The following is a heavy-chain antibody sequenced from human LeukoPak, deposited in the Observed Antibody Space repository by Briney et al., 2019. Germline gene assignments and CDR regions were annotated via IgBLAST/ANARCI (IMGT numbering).Heavy chain of an antibody. CDR1: GFTFTSYA. J-gene: IGHJ4*02. CDR3: SVVAASSGLPIDY. Sequence: GGSLRLSCAASGFTFTSYAMTWVRQAPGKGLEWVSTVTGSGRSTYYADSVKGRFTISRDNSKNTLYLQMSSLRPEDTAVYYCSVVAASSGLPIDYWGQGTLVTVSS. D-gene: IGHD2-15*01. CDR2: VTGSGRST. V-gene: IGHV3-23*01.